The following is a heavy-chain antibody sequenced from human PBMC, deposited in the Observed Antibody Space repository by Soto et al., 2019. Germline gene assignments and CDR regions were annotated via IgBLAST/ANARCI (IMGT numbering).Heavy chain of an antibody. J-gene: IGHJ5*02. D-gene: IGHD3-22*01. CDR3: ARGPIVVVIPNWFDP. V-gene: IGHV1-18*01. CDR2: ISAYNGNT. CDR1: GYTFTSYG. Sequence: GDSVEVSCNCYGYTFTSYGISWVRQAPVQGLEWMGWISAYNGNTNYAQKLQGRVTMTTDTSTSTAYMELRSLRSDDTAVYYCARGPIVVVIPNWFDPWGQGNLVTVSS.